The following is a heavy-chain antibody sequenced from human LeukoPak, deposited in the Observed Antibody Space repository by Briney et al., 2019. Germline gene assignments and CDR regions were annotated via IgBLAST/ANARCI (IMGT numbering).Heavy chain of an antibody. CDR3: ANYGDYQYFDY. CDR1: GFTFSSYS. D-gene: IGHD4-17*01. CDR2: ISYDATNK. J-gene: IGHJ4*02. Sequence: PGGSLRLSCAASGFTFSSYSMNWVRQAPGKGLEWVAVISYDATNKYYADSVKGRFTISRDNSKNTLYLQMNSLKTDDTAVYYCANYGDYQYFDYWGQGTPVTVSS. V-gene: IGHV3-30*18.